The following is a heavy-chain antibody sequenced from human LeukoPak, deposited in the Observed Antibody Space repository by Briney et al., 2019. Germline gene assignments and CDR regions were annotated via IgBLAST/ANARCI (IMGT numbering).Heavy chain of an antibody. J-gene: IGHJ3*02. D-gene: IGHD2-2*01. CDR2: IYYSGST. Sequence: SETLSLTCTVSGGSISSGGYYWSWIRQPPGKGLEWIGYIYYSGSTNYNPSLKSRVTISVDTSKNQFSLKLSSVTAADTAVYYCARVYCSSTSCSAFDIWGQGTMVTVSS. CDR1: GGSISSGGYY. V-gene: IGHV4-61*08. CDR3: ARVYCSSTSCSAFDI.